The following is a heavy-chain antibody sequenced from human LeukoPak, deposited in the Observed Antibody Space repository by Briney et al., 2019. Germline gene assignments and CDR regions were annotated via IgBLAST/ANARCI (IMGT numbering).Heavy chain of an antibody. D-gene: IGHD3-22*01. Sequence: KPSETLSLTCAVYGGSFSGYYWSWIRQPPGKGLEWIGEINHSGSTNYNPSLKSRVTISVDTSKNQFSLKLSSVTAADTAVYYCARGQTYYYDSSGYRRFDPWGQGTLVTVSS. V-gene: IGHV4-34*01. CDR1: GGSFSGYY. CDR2: INHSGST. J-gene: IGHJ5*02. CDR3: ARGQTYYYDSSGYRRFDP.